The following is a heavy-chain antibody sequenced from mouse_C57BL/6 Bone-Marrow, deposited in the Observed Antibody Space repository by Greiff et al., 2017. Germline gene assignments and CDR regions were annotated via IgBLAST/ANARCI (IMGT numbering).Heavy chain of an antibody. J-gene: IGHJ1*03. CDR3: ARIHWYIDV. V-gene: IGHV2-2*01. CDR1: GFSLTSYG. CDR2: IWSGRST. Sequence: VTLQESGPGLVQPSQCLSITCKVSGFSLTSYGVHWVRQPPGKGLEWLGVIWSGRSTAYNAAFITRLSISKDNSKSQVFFKMNSLQADDTAIYYCARIHWYIDVWGTGTTVTVSS.